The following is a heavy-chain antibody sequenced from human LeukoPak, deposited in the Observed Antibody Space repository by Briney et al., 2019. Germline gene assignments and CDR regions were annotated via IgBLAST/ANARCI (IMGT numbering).Heavy chain of an antibody. V-gene: IGHV1-18*01. CDR3: ARNKDSGIYYIDD. D-gene: IGHD1-26*01. CDR2: ISAYNGIT. J-gene: IGHJ4*02. Sequence: ASVKVFCKASGYALTHYGISWVRQAPGQGLEWMGWISAYNGITNYAQKVQGRVTMTTDTSTSTAYMERRSLRSNDASVYYCARNKDSGIYYIDDWGQGTLVTASS. CDR1: GYALTHYG.